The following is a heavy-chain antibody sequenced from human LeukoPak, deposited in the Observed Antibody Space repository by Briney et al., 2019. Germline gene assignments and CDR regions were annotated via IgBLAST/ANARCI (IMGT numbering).Heavy chain of an antibody. J-gene: IGHJ6*02. CDR3: ASSTTVTEYYHYGMDV. CDR1: GYTFTSYG. Sequence: ASVKVSCKASGYTFTSYGISWVRQAPGQGLEWMGWISAYNGNTNYAQKLQGRVTMTTDTSTSTAYMELRSLRSDDTAVYYCASSTTVTEYYHYGMDVWGQGTTVTVSS. V-gene: IGHV1-18*01. D-gene: IGHD4-17*01. CDR2: ISAYNGNT.